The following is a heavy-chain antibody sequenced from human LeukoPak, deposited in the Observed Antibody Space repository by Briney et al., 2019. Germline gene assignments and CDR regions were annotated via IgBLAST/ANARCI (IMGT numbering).Heavy chain of an antibody. Sequence: ASVKVSCKASGYTFTSYDINWVRQAPGQGLEWMGWINPNSGGTNYAQKLQGRVTMTRDTSISTAYMELSRLRSDDTAVYYCARDKSSSHRGYMDVWGKGTTVTVSS. V-gene: IGHV1-2*02. CDR2: INPNSGGT. J-gene: IGHJ6*03. D-gene: IGHD6-6*01. CDR1: GYTFTSYD. CDR3: ARDKSSSHRGYMDV.